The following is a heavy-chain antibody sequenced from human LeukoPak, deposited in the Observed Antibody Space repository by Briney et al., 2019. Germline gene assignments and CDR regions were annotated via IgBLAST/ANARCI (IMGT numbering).Heavy chain of an antibody. J-gene: IGHJ4*02. Sequence: TSETLSLTCTVSGDSISSNYWSWIRQPAGKGLEWIGRIYTSGSTNYNPSLKSRVTISGDTSKNQFSLRLSSVTAADTAVYYCARASYSYDINGWVPFDYWGQGTLVTVSS. CDR1: GDSISSNY. CDR3: ARASYSYDINGWVPFDY. D-gene: IGHD3-22*01. V-gene: IGHV4-4*07. CDR2: IYTSGST.